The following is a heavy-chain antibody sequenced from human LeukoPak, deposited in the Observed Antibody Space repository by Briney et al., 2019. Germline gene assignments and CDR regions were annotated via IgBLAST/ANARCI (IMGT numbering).Heavy chain of an antibody. J-gene: IGHJ4*02. Sequence: SETLSLTCTVSGGSISNYYWTWLRRPPGKGLEWIGFVYYTGATNYNPSLKSRVTMSVDTSKNQFFLNLSSVTAADTAVYYCARAGNSYATGYYFNYWGQGTLVTVSS. V-gene: IGHV4-59*01. CDR1: GGSISNYY. CDR2: VYYTGAT. CDR3: ARAGNSYATGYYFNY. D-gene: IGHD5-18*01.